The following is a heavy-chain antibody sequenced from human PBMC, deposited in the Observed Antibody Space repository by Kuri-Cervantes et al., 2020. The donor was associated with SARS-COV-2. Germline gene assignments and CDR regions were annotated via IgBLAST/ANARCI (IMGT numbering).Heavy chain of an antibody. D-gene: IGHD3-3*01. CDR2: ISYDGSNK. Sequence: GGSLRLSCAASGFTFSDYYMSWIRQAPGKGLEWVAVISYDGSNKYYADSVKGRFTISRDNSKNTLYLQMNSLRAEDTAVYYCARDHFYYDFWSGYSPNPSRHYYYYMDVWGKGTTVTVSS. CDR1: GFTFSDYY. V-gene: IGHV3-30-3*01. J-gene: IGHJ6*03. CDR3: ARDHFYYDFWSGYSPNPSRHYYYYMDV.